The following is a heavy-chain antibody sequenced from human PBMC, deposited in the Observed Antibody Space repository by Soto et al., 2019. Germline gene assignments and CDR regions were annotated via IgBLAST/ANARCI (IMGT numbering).Heavy chain of an antibody. Sequence: SETLSLTCSVSGASISSRDYYWSWIRQPPGKGLEWIGHIYYSGNTDYNPSLKSRLAISIDTSKNQFSLKLSSVTAADTAVYFCAREGGESSDGLYYFDSWGQGSLVTVSS. D-gene: IGHD3-16*01. CDR3: AREGGESSDGLYYFDS. CDR1: GASISSRDYY. J-gene: IGHJ4*02. V-gene: IGHV4-30-4*01. CDR2: IYYSGNT.